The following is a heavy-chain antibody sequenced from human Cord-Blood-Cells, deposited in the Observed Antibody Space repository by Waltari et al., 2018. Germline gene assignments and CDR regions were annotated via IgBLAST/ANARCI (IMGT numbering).Heavy chain of an antibody. CDR1: GFTFDDYA. Sequence: EVQLVESGGGLVQPGRSLRLSCAASGFTFDDYAMPWVRQPPGKGLEWVSGISWNSGSIGYADSVKGRFTISRDNAKNSLYLQMNSLRAEDMALYYCAKDRRPYSNYDAFDIWGQGTMVTVSS. CDR2: ISWNSGSI. J-gene: IGHJ3*02. CDR3: AKDRRPYSNYDAFDI. D-gene: IGHD4-4*01. V-gene: IGHV3-9*03.